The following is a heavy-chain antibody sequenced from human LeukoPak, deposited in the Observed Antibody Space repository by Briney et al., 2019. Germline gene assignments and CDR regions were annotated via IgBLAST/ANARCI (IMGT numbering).Heavy chain of an antibody. Sequence: PGGSLRLSCAASGFILSSYSMNWVRQAPGKGLEWVSSISSSSSYIYYADSVKGRFTISRENAKNSLSLQMNSLRAEDTAVYYCATASGAFDIWGQGTMVTVSS. CDR2: ISSSSSYI. CDR3: ATASGAFDI. V-gene: IGHV3-21*01. J-gene: IGHJ3*02. D-gene: IGHD1-1*01. CDR1: GFILSSYS.